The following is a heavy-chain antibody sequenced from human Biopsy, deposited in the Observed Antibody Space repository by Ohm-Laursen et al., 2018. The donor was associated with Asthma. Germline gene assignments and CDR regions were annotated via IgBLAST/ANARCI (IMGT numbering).Heavy chain of an antibody. Sequence: SLRLSCAASGFTFSNYGMHCVRQAPGKGLDWVAVISFDGSNKNYTDSVKGRFTISRDNSRNTLHLQMNSLRAEDTAVYYCAKDVFPGWELRRGPDYWGQGTLGTVSS. J-gene: IGHJ4*02. V-gene: IGHV3-30*18. CDR2: ISFDGSNK. CDR3: AKDVFPGWELRRGPDY. D-gene: IGHD1-26*01. CDR1: GFTFSNYG.